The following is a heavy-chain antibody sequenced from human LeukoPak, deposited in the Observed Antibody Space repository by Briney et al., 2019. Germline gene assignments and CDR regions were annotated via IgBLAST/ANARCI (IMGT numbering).Heavy chain of an antibody. Sequence: GASVKVSCKASGYTFTSYYMPWVRQAPGQGLEWMGILNPSGGSTSYAQKFQGRVTMTRDTSTSTVYMELSSLRSEDTAVYYCARGGGITIFGVVIMREYFQHWGQGTLVTVSS. J-gene: IGHJ1*01. D-gene: IGHD3-3*01. CDR2: LNPSGGST. CDR1: GYTFTSYY. CDR3: ARGGGITIFGVVIMREYFQH. V-gene: IGHV1-46*03.